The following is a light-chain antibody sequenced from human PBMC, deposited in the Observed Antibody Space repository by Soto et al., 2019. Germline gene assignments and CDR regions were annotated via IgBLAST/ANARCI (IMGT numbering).Light chain of an antibody. Sequence: EIVISQSPSTLSVSPGQRATLSCRASQSVRTTVAWYHQRPGQAPRLLIYGASTRATGVPDRFSGDGSGTDFTLTVTSLQSEDFGIYYCQQYTDWPTTFGQGTKVDI. CDR3: QQYTDWPTT. J-gene: IGKJ1*01. CDR2: GAS. CDR1: QSVRTT. V-gene: IGKV3-15*01.